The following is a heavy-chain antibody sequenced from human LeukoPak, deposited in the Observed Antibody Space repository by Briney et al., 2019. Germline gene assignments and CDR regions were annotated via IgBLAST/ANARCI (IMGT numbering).Heavy chain of an antibody. CDR1: GGSISSYY. CDR2: IYYSGST. CDR3: ARVRGLGAFGI. J-gene: IGHJ3*02. V-gene: IGHV4-59*01. D-gene: IGHD3-16*01. Sequence: SETLSLTCTVSGGSISSYYWSWIRQPPGKGLEWIGYIYYSGSTNYNPSLKSRVTISVDTSKNQFSLKLSSVTAADTAVYYCARVRGLGAFGIWGQGTMVTVSS.